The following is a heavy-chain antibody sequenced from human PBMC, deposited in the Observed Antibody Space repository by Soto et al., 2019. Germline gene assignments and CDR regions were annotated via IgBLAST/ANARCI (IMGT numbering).Heavy chain of an antibody. V-gene: IGHV3-23*01. CDR3: AKRGRGAVGFDY. CDR2: ISGSSGST. CDR1: GFTFSSYA. J-gene: IGHJ4*02. Sequence: EVQLLESGGGLVQPGGSLRLSCAASGFTFSSYAMSWVRQAPGKGLEWVSTISGSSGSTYYADSVRGRFTISRDNSKNTLYLQMNGLSAEDTAVYYCAKRGRGAVGFDYWGQGTLVTVSS. D-gene: IGHD6-19*01.